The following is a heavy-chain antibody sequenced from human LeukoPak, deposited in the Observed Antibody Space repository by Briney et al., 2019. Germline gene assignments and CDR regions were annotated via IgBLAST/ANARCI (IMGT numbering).Heavy chain of an antibody. CDR1: GLTFSNAW. J-gene: IGHJ4*02. CDR3: TTYVAVAGTRHFDS. V-gene: IGHV3-15*01. D-gene: IGHD6-19*01. Sequence: GGSLRLSCAASGLTFSNAWISWVRQAPGKGLEWIGRIRSKTDGGTTDYAAPVKDRFTISRDDSKNTLFLQINSLKTEDTAVYYCTTYVAVAGTRHFDSWGQGALVTVPS. CDR2: IRSKTDGGTT.